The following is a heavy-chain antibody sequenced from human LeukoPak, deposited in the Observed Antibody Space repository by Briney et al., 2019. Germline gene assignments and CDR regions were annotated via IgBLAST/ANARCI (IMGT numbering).Heavy chain of an antibody. V-gene: IGHV3-48*03. CDR1: GFTFSSYE. Sequence: GGSLRLSCAASGFTFSSYEMNWVRRAPGKGLEWVSYISSSGSTIYYADSVKGRFTISRDNAKNSLYLQMNSLRAEDTAVYYCARAPGYCSGGSCFPAGNFDYWGQGTLVTVSS. CDR3: ARAPGYCSGGSCFPAGNFDY. J-gene: IGHJ4*02. D-gene: IGHD2-15*01. CDR2: ISSSGSTI.